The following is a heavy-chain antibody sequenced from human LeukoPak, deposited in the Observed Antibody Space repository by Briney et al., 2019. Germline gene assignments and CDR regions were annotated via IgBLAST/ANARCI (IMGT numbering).Heavy chain of an antibody. CDR2: IYYSGST. CDR3: ARDTPGESSGISSLDY. Sequence: SETLSPTCTVSGGSISSYYWSWIRQPPGKGLEWIGYIYYSGSTNYNPSLKSRVTISVDTSKNQFSLKLSSVTAADTAVYYCARDTPGESSGISSLDYWGQGTLVTVSS. D-gene: IGHD3-10*01. V-gene: IGHV4-59*12. CDR1: GGSISSYY. J-gene: IGHJ4*02.